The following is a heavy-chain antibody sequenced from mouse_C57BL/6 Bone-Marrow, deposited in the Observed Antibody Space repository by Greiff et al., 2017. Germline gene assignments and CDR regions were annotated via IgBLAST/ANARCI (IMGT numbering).Heavy chain of an antibody. D-gene: IGHD2-3*01. Sequence: VKLQESGPELVKPGASVKISCKASGYAFSSSWMNWVKQRPGKGLEWIGRIYPGDGDTNYNGKFKGKATLTADKSSRTAYMQLSSRTSEDSAVYLCARGRWLPYWYFDVWGTGTTVTVSS. CDR3: ARGRWLPYWYFDV. CDR1: GYAFSSSW. J-gene: IGHJ1*03. CDR2: IYPGDGDT. V-gene: IGHV1-82*01.